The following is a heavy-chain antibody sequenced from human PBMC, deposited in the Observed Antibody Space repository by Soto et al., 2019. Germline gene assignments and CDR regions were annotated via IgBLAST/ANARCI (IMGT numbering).Heavy chain of an antibody. J-gene: IGHJ5*02. CDR2: IDYSGTT. CDR3: ARQRLSRSSFDP. V-gene: IGHV4-59*08. CDR1: AGSISSYY. D-gene: IGHD6-6*01. Sequence: SETLSLTCTVSAGSISSYYWAWIRQSPGKGMEYIGNIDYSGTTNYNPSIRSRVTMSVDTSKNQFSLMLTSVTAADTAIYYCARQRLSRSSFDPWGQGTLVTVSS.